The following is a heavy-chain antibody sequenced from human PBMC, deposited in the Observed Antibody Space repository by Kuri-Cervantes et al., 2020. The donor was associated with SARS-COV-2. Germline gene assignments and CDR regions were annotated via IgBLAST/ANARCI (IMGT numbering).Heavy chain of an antibody. CDR2: VSYDGSYK. CDR3: AKSRSEGGGFFDYGVDV. CDR1: GFTFSNYG. D-gene: IGHD3-3*01. J-gene: IGHJ6*02. Sequence: GESLKISCAASGFTFSNYGMHCVHQAPGKGLEWVALVSYDGSYKYYAGSVRGRFTISRDNSNKTVYLQMNSLRTEDTAVYYCAKSRSEGGGFFDYGVDVWGQGTTVTVSS. V-gene: IGHV3-30*18.